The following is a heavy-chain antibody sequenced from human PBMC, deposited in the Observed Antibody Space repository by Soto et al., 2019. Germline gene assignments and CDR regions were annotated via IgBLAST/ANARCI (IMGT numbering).Heavy chain of an antibody. J-gene: IGHJ6*03. CDR2: INPNSGGT. CDR1: GYTCNCDY. V-gene: IGHV1-2*04. CDR3: AKEAWDDFSSGYVKSSLPNYMDV. Sequence: VKISCKASGYTCNCDYMHWVRQAPGQGLEWMGWINPNSGGTNYARKFQGWVTMTRDTSISTAYMELSSLRADDTAVYYCAKEAWDDFSSGYVKSSLPNYMDVWGRGNTVTVS. D-gene: IGHD3-3*01.